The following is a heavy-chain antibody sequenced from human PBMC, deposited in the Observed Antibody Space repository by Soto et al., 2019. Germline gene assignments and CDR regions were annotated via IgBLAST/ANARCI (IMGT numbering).Heavy chain of an antibody. D-gene: IGHD3-10*01. V-gene: IGHV3-21*02. CDR2: ISSSSTNI. CDR3: ARGTLYYFDY. J-gene: IGHJ4*02. Sequence: EVQLVESGGGLVKPGGSLRLSCAASGFIFTSYTMNWVRRAPGKGLEWVSSISSSSTNIHYADSVKGRFTISRDNAKKSLYLQMNSLRAEDTAVYYCARGTLYYFDYWGQGTLVTVSS. CDR1: GFIFTSYT.